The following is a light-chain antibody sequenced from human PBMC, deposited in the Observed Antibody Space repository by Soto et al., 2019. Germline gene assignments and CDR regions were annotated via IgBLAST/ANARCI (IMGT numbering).Light chain of an antibody. CDR3: QQSYNTPRT. CDR1: ETIKNY. Sequence: DIPMTQSPSSLSASVGDTVTITCRASETIKNYLSWYQQKPGEAPKLLIYSASNLQSGVPVRFSGSGSGTRFTLAINNMQPEDVATYFCQQSYNTPRTFGLGTRVEV. V-gene: IGKV1-39*01. J-gene: IGKJ1*01. CDR2: SAS.